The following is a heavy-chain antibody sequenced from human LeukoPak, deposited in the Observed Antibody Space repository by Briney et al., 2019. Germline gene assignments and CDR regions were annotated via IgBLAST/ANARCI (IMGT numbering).Heavy chain of an antibody. CDR2: INHSGST. D-gene: IGHD6-13*01. Sequence: PSETLSLTCAVYGGSFSGYYWIWIRQPPGKGLEWTGEINHSGSTNYNPSLKSRVTISEDTSKNQFSLNLTSVTAADTAVYYCARARVRIAAGALDYWGQGALVTVSS. J-gene: IGHJ4*02. V-gene: IGHV4-34*01. CDR1: GGSFSGYY. CDR3: ARARVRIAAGALDY.